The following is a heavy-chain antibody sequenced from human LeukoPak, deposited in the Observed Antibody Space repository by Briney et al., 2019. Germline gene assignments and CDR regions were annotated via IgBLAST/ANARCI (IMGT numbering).Heavy chain of an antibody. V-gene: IGHV3-7*01. D-gene: IGHD3-10*01. J-gene: IGHJ6*02. CDR3: TRAGQLWFGESWMDV. CDR1: GFTFGDYA. CDR2: TKQDGSEK. Sequence: GGSLRLSCTASGFTFGDYAMSWFRQAPGKGLEWVANTKQDGSEKYYVDSVKGRFTISRDNAKNSLYLQMNSLRAEDTAVYYCTRAGQLWFGESWMDVWGRGTTVTVSS.